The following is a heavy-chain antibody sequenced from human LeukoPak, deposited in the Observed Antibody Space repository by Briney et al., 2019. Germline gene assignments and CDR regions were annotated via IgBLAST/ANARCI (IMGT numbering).Heavy chain of an antibody. D-gene: IGHD3-10*01. Sequence: ASVKVSCKASGYTFTNYGVSWVRQAPGQGLEWMGWISTYNGNTNYAQKFQGRVTMTTDTSTSTAYMDVRRLRFDDTALYYCARERGRLTMVRGGYDAFDIWGQGTVVTVSS. CDR1: GYTFTNYG. J-gene: IGHJ3*02. V-gene: IGHV1-18*01. CDR2: ISTYNGNT. CDR3: ARERGRLTMVRGGYDAFDI.